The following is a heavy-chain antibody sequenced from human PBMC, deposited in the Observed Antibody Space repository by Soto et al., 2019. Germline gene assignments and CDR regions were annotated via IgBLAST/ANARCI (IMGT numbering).Heavy chain of an antibody. J-gene: IGHJ6*02. V-gene: IGHV3-53*01. CDR1: WFTVSSNY. Sequence: VGSLRLSCAASWFTVSSNYMSWVRQAPGKGLEWVSVIYSDGSTYYADSVKGRFTISRDNSKNMLYLQMNSLRAEDTAVYYCARDRSGSSGYYGMDVWGQGTTVTVSS. D-gene: IGHD3-10*01. CDR3: ARDRSGSSGYYGMDV. CDR2: IYSDGST.